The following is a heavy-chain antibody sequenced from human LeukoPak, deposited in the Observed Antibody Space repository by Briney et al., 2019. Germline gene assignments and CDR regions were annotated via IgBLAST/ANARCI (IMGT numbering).Heavy chain of an antibody. Sequence: SETLSLTCTVSGGSISSYFWSWIRQPPGKGLEWIGYIYHTGSTNYNPSLKSRVTISLDTSKNQFSLKLSSVTAADTAVYYCARHPGNSGGYFQHWGQGTLVTVSS. V-gene: IGHV4-59*08. CDR1: GGSISSYF. D-gene: IGHD4-23*01. CDR2: IYHTGST. J-gene: IGHJ1*01. CDR3: ARHPGNSGGYFQH.